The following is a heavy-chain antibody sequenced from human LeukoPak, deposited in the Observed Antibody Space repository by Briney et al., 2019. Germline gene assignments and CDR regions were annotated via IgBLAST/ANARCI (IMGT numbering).Heavy chain of an antibody. J-gene: IGHJ4*02. V-gene: IGHV1-18*01. Sequence: ASVKVSCKASGYTFTSYGIIWVRQAPGQGLEWMGWISAYNGNTNYAQKLQGRVTMTTDTSTSTAYMELRSLRSDDTAVYYCAREGGSGSYYKSLFDYWGQGTLVTVSS. CDR1: GYTFTSYG. D-gene: IGHD3-10*01. CDR3: AREGGSGSYYKSLFDY. CDR2: ISAYNGNT.